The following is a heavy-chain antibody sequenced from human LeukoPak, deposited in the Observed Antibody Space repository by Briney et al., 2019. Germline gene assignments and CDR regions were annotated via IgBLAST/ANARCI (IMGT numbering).Heavy chain of an antibody. CDR2: IYPADSDT. Sequence: GESLKISCKGSGYSFTTNWIGWVRQLPGKGLEWMGVIYPADSDTRYSPSFQGQVTISADKSISTAYLQWSSLKASDTAIYYCARPLYGSGNWYFDLWGRGTLVTVSS. D-gene: IGHD3-10*01. CDR1: GYSFTTNW. V-gene: IGHV5-51*01. J-gene: IGHJ2*01. CDR3: ARPLYGSGNWYFDL.